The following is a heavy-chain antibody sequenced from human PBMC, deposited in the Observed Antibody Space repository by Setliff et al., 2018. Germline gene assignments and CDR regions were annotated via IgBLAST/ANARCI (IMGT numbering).Heavy chain of an antibody. CDR3: ARPGEYIWGSYRPYYFDH. J-gene: IGHJ4*02. D-gene: IGHD3-16*02. V-gene: IGHV4-39*07. Sequence: PSETLSLTCIVSGGSISSSSYYWGWFRQPPGKGLEWIGSIDYSGTIYYNPSLKSRVTISVDTSKNQVSLKLSSVTAADTAVYYCARPGEYIWGSYRPYYFDHWGQGTLVTVSS. CDR1: GGSISSSSYY. CDR2: IDYSGTI.